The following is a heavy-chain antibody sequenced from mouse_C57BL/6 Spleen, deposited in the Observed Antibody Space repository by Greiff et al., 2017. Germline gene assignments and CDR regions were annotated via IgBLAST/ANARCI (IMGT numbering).Heavy chain of an antibody. CDR3: ARYYSNYDYFDY. J-gene: IGHJ2*01. V-gene: IGHV1-82*01. Sequence: QVQLQQSGPELVKPGASVKISCKASGYAFSSSWMNWVKQRPGKGLEWIGRIYPGDGDTNYNGKFKGKATLTADKSSSTAYMQLSSLTSEDSAVYFCARYYSNYDYFDYGGQGTTLTVSS. CDR2: IYPGDGDT. CDR1: GYAFSSSW. D-gene: IGHD2-5*01.